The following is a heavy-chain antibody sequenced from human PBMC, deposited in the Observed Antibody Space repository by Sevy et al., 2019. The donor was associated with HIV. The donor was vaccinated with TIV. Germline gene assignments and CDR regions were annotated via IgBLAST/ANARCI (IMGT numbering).Heavy chain of an antibody. CDR3: ATVGLRYFSGSSTYQGDWFDP. V-gene: IGHV1-24*01. CDR2: FDPQHGET. CDR1: GYTLTKLS. J-gene: IGHJ5*02. Sequence: ASVKVSCKVSGYTLTKLSIHWVRQAPGKGLEWMGHFDPQHGETIYAERFRGRVTITADTSIDTGYMELSRLTSEDTAVYYCATVGLRYFSGSSTYQGDWFDPWGQGTLVTVSS. D-gene: IGHD2-15*01.